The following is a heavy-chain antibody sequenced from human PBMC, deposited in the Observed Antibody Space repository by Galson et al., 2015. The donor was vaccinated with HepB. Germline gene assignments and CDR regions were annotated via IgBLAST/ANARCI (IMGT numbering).Heavy chain of an antibody. V-gene: IGHV3-33*01. CDR3: VRDTQYCSSTSCYPIYDILTGYNAYYYGMDV. D-gene: IGHD2-2*01. CDR2: IWYDGRNK. CDR1: GFTFSSYG. Sequence: SLRLSCAASGFTFSSYGIHWVRQAPGKGLEWVAIIWYDGRNKYYADSVKGRFTISRDNSKNTLYLQMNSLRAEDTAVYYCVRDTQYCSSTSCYPIYDILTGYNAYYYGMDVWG. J-gene: IGHJ6*01.